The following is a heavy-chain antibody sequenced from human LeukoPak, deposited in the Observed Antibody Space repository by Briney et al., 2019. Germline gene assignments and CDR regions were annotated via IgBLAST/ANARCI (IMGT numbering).Heavy chain of an antibody. CDR1: GFTFSSYA. CDR2: ISGSDGST. CDR3: ARGSAPRYFDWLVDY. Sequence: GVSLRLSCAASGFTFSSYAMSWVRQAPGKGPEWVSGISGSDGSTNYADSVKGRFTISRENSKNTLYLQMNSLRAEDTALYYCARGSAPRYFDWLVDYWGQGTLVTVSS. V-gene: IGHV3-23*01. D-gene: IGHD3-9*01. J-gene: IGHJ4*02.